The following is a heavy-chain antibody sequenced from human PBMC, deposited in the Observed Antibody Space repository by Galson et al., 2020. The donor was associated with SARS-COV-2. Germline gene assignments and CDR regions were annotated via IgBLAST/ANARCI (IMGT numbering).Heavy chain of an antibody. J-gene: IGHJ4*02. D-gene: IGHD2-2*02. CDR2: ISSSGSTI. V-gene: IGHV3-11*04. CDR3: ASARRRSGYCSSTSCYTNVDY. Sequence: SCAASGFTFSDYYMSWIRQAPGKGLEWVSYISSSGSTIYYADSVKGRFTISRDNAKNSLYLQMNSLRAEDTAVYYCASARRRSGYCSSTSCYTNVDYWGQGTLVTVSS. CDR1: GFTFSDYY.